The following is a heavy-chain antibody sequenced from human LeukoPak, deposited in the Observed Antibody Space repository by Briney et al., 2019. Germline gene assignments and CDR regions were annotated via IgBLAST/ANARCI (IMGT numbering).Heavy chain of an antibody. CDR2: ISGSGGST. V-gene: IGHV3-23*01. CDR1: GFTFSRYD. D-gene: IGHD4-11*01. Sequence: GGSLRLSCVASGFTFSRYDMSWVRQAPGKGLEWVSAISGSGGSTHYADSVKGRFTISRDNSKNSLYLQMNSLRAEDTAVYYCARDTAPLMTTVTTSYDYWGQGTLVTVSS. CDR3: ARDTAPLMTTVTTSYDY. J-gene: IGHJ4*02.